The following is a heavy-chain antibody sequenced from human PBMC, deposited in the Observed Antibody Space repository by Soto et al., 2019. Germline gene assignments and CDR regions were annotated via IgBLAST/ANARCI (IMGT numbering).Heavy chain of an antibody. CDR3: AGSGYCSSTSCYPAWGYYYYGMDV. CDR2: IIPIFGTA. D-gene: IGHD2-2*03. V-gene: IGHV1-69*13. CDR1: GGTFSSYA. Sequence: SVKVSCKASGGTFSSYAISWVRQAPGQGLEWMGGIIPIFGTANYAQKFQGRVTITADESTSTAYMELSSLRSEDTAVYYCAGSGYCSSTSCYPAWGYYYYGMDVWGQGTTVTVSS. J-gene: IGHJ6*02.